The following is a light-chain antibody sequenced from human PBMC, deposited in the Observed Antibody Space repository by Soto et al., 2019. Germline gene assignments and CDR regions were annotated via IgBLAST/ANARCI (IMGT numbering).Light chain of an antibody. V-gene: IGLV2-14*01. CDR3: FSYTSSGAYV. Sequence: QTALTQPASVSGSPGQSITISCTGTSSDVGNYKYVSWYQQHPGKAPKLMIYEVSNRPSGVSNRFSGSKSGNTASRTISGLQAEDETDYYCFSYTSSGAYVFGTWTKVTVL. J-gene: IGLJ1*01. CDR2: EVS. CDR1: SSDVGNYKY.